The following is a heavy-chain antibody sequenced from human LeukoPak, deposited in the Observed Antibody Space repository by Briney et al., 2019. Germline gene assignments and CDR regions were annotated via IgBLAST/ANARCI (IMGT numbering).Heavy chain of an antibody. D-gene: IGHD3-3*01. Sequence: GGSLRLSCAASGFTFSTYAMSWVRQAPGKGLEWVSAISGSGGSLSYADSVKGRFTISRDNSKNTLYLQMNSLRAEDTAVYYCAKLVSGYTNDACDFWGQGTMVTVSS. CDR2: ISGSGGSL. CDR1: GFTFSTYA. V-gene: IGHV3-23*01. CDR3: AKLVSGYTNDACDF. J-gene: IGHJ3*01.